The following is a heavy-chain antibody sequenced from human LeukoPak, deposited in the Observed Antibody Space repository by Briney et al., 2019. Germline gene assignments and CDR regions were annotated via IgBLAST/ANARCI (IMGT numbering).Heavy chain of an antibody. J-gene: IGHJ4*02. Sequence: GASVKVSCKASGYTFTSYAMNWVRQAPGQGLEWMGWINTNTGNPTYAQGFTGRFVFSLDTSVSTAYLQISSLKAEDTAVYYCARRNPPNYYDSSGFDYWGQGTLVTVSS. CDR2: INTNTGNP. CDR1: GYTFTSYA. CDR3: ARRNPPNYYDSSGFDY. V-gene: IGHV7-4-1*02. D-gene: IGHD3-22*01.